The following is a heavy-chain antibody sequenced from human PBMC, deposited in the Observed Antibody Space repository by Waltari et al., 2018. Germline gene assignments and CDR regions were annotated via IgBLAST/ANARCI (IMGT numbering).Heavy chain of an antibody. J-gene: IGHJ4*02. CDR2: INHSSGST. CDR3: AIGYSGGWYGV. V-gene: IGHV4-34*02. CDR1: GGSFSGYY. D-gene: IGHD6-19*01. Sequence: QVQLQQWGAGLLKPSETLSPTCAVYGGSFSGYYWTWIRQPPDKGLEWVGEINHSSGSTNYNPSLKSRLTILIDTSKNQFSLKLSSVIAADTAVYYCAIGYSGGWYGVWGQGTLVTVSS.